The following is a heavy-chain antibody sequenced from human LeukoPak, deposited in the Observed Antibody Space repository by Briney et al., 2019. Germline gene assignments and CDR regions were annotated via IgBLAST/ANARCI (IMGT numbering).Heavy chain of an antibody. CDR3: RRRGLVETATTDQPDY. V-gene: IGHV1-18*01. CDR1: GYTFTNYG. CDR2: LSAYNGNT. D-gene: IGHD1-1*01. J-gene: IGHJ4*02. Sequence: GASVKVSCKTSGYTFTNYGIGWVRQAPGQGLEWMGWLSAYNGNTNSAQKLQGRVTMTTDTSTDTAYMELRSLTSDDTAMYYCRRRGLVETATTDQPDYRGQGTLVIVSS.